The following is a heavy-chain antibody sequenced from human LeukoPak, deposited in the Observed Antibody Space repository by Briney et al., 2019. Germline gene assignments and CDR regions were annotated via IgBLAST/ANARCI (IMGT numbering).Heavy chain of an antibody. CDR3: ARPTAYCGGDCHFFDY. CDR1: GFNFDKYA. Sequence: PGGSLRLSCASSGFNFDKYAMHWVRQAPGKGLEWVAVISYDGNNKNYPDSVKGRFTIYRDNSKKTVYLQMDRLRTKDAAVYYCARPTAYCGGDCHFFDYWGQGTLVTVSS. D-gene: IGHD2-21*02. V-gene: IGHV3-30*04. J-gene: IGHJ4*02. CDR2: ISYDGNNK.